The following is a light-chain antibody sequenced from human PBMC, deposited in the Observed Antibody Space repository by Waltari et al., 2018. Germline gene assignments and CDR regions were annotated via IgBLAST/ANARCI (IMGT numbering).Light chain of an antibody. CDR1: QGISSY. CDR2: AAS. J-gene: IGKJ5*01. Sequence: AIRMTQSPSSLSASTGDRVTITCRASQGISSYLAWYQQKPGKAPKLLIYAASTLESGVQSRVSGSGSGTDFTLTISCLQSEDFATYYCQQYYSYPRFGQGTRLEIK. V-gene: IGKV1-8*01. CDR3: QQYYSYPR.